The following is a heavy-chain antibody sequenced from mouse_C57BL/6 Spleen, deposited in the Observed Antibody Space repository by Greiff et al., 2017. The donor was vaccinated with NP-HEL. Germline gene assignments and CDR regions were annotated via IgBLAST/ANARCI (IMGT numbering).Heavy chain of an antibody. D-gene: IGHD1-1*02. CDR3: TAYYGPYYYAMDY. Sequence: VQLQQSGAELVRPGASVKLSCTASGFNIKDYYMHWVKQRPEQGLEWIGRIDPEDGDTEYAPKFQGKATMTADTSSNTAYLHLSSLASEDTAVYYCTAYYGPYYYAMDYWGQGTSVTVSS. CDR1: GFNIKDYY. V-gene: IGHV14-1*01. CDR2: IDPEDGDT. J-gene: IGHJ4*01.